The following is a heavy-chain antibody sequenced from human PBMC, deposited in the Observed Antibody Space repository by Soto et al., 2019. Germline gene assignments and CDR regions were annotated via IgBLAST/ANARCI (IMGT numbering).Heavy chain of an antibody. D-gene: IGHD4-17*01. V-gene: IGHV3-53*02. CDR1: GFTVSSNY. Sequence: EVQLVETGGGLIQPGGFLRLSCAASGFTVSSNYMSWVRQAPGKGLEWVSVIHSGGTTYYADSVKGRFTISRDISKNTLYLQMNGLRAEDTAVYYCARGWENGHYAQYWGQGTLVTVSS. J-gene: IGHJ4*02. CDR3: ARGWENGHYAQY. CDR2: IHSGGTT.